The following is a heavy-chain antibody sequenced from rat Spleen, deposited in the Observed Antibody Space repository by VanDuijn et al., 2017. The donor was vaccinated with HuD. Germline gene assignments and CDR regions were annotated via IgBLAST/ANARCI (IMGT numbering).Heavy chain of an antibody. J-gene: IGHJ3*01. Sequence: EVQLQESGPGLVKPSQSLSLTCSVTGYSITSGYGWNWIRKFPGNKLEWMGYINSAGSTNYNPSLKSRISITRDTSKNQFFLQVNSVTTEDTAVYYCARAEFDGYYPLFAYWGQGTLVTVSS. CDR1: GYSITSGYG. V-gene: IGHV3-3*01. D-gene: IGHD1-12*03. CDR2: INSAGST. CDR3: ARAEFDGYYPLFAY.